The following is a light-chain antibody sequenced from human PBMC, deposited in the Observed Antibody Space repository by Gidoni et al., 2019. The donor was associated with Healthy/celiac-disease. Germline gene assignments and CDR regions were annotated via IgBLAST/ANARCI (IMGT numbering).Light chain of an antibody. CDR2: GKN. CDR1: SLRSYY. J-gene: IGLJ3*02. V-gene: IGLV3-19*01. Sequence: SSELTLDPAVPVALGQTVRITCQGDSLRSYYASWYQQKPGQAPVLVIYGKNNRPSGIPDRFSGSSSGNTASLTITGAQAEDGADYYCNSRDSSGNPWVFGGGTKLTVL. CDR3: NSRDSSGNPWV.